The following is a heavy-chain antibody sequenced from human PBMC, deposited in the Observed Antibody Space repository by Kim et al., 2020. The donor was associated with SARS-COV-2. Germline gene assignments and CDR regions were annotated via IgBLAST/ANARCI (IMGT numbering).Heavy chain of an antibody. CDR2: FDPEDGET. V-gene: IGHV1-24*01. CDR3: ATASTKYCTNGVCYYYGMDV. CDR1: GYTLTELS. D-gene: IGHD2-8*01. J-gene: IGHJ6*02. Sequence: ASVKVSCKVSGYTLTELSMHWVRQAPGKGLEWMGGFDPEDGETIYAQKFQGRVTMTEDTSTDTAYMELSSLRSEDTAVYYCATASTKYCTNGVCYYYGMDVWGQGTTVTVSS.